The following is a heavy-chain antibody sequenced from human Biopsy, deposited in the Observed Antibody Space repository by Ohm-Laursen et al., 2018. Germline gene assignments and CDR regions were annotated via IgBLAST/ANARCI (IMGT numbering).Heavy chain of an antibody. Sequence: ASVTASCKASGYTFTGYYLHWVRQAPGQGLEWMGWINPDNGGTIHAQKFQGRVTVTRDPSISTAYVEVTSLRSDDTAVYYCVRSRAGGATWGMDVWGQGTTVTVSS. CDR1: GYTFTGYY. CDR3: VRSRAGGATWGMDV. D-gene: IGHD3-16*01. V-gene: IGHV1-2*02. J-gene: IGHJ6*02. CDR2: INPDNGGT.